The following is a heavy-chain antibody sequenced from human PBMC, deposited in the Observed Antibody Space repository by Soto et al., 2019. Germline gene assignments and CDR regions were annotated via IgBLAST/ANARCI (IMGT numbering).Heavy chain of an antibody. D-gene: IGHD2-21*01. V-gene: IGHV5-51*01. J-gene: IGHJ4*02. CDR1: GYSFTSYW. CDR2: IYPGDFDT. CDR3: VRQSSAGDSDY. Sequence: GESLKISCKGSGYSFTSYWIGWVRQMPGKGLEWMGIIYPGDFDTGYSPSFQGQVTISADKSISTAYLQWSSLKASDNAMYYCVRQSSAGDSDYWGQGTLVTVSS.